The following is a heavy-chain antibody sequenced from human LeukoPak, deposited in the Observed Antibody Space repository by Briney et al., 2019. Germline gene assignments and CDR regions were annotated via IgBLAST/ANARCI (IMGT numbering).Heavy chain of an antibody. D-gene: IGHD6-25*01. V-gene: IGHV3-7*01. CDR3: ARDAGWRLLDY. CDR1: GLTFGSRR. J-gene: IGHJ4*02. CDR2: IGGDGRRK. Sequence: GGSLRLSCVASGLTFGSRRMTWVRRAPGKGLEWLANIGGDGRRKFYEDSVEGRFTISRDNAESSLYLQMNNLRVEDTAVYYCARDAGWRLLDYWGRGTQVTVSS.